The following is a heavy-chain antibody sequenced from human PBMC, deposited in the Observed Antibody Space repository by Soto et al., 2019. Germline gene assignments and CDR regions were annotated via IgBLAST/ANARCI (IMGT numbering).Heavy chain of an antibody. J-gene: IGHJ6*04. D-gene: IGHD5-12*01. Sequence: VQLVESGGGLVQPGGSLRLSCAASGFTFSSYWMQWVRQTPGKGLVWVGHITKDGRSAYYADSVKGRFTISRDNAKNTLHLQMTGLSDVETSAFYSARDRLCGSNVWGKGDTVIGTS. CDR3: ARDRLCGSNV. CDR2: ITKDGRSA. CDR1: GFTFSSYW. V-gene: IGHV3-74*01.